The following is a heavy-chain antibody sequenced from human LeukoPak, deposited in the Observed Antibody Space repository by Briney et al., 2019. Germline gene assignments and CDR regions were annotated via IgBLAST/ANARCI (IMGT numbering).Heavy chain of an antibody. CDR2: IYYSGST. CDR3: GRIDWVFDS. V-gene: IGHV4-39*02. CDR1: GGSISSTSYC. Sequence: SETLSLTCTVSGGSISSTSYCWGWIRQPPGKGLEWIACIYYSGSTYYNPSLKTRVTKSVNTSKNHVSLTLTSGTAADTAIYYCGRIDWVFDSWGQGALVTVSS. D-gene: IGHD3-9*01. J-gene: IGHJ4*02.